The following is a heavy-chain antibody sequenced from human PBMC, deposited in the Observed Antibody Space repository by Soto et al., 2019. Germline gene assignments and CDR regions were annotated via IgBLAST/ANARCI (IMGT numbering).Heavy chain of an antibody. Sequence: QVQLVQSGAEVKKPGSSVKVSCKAAGGTFSSYAISWVRQAPGQGLEWMRGITPSFGTANYAQKFQGRVRITADESTSTAYMELSSLRSEDTAVYYCAILTPIPPTTSLANGLDPWGQGTLVSVSS. CDR1: GGTFSSYA. V-gene: IGHV1-69*01. D-gene: IGHD1-1*01. CDR2: ITPSFGTA. CDR3: AILTPIPPTTSLANGLDP. J-gene: IGHJ5*02.